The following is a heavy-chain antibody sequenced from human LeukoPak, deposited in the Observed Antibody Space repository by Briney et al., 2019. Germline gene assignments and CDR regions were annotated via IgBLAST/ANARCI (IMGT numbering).Heavy chain of an antibody. CDR3: ARGCFGGDCYDAFDI. V-gene: IGHV3-48*02. CDR2: ISSSSSTI. CDR1: GFTVSSTY. D-gene: IGHD2-21*02. J-gene: IGHJ3*02. Sequence: GGSLRLPCAASGFTVSSTYMSWVRQAPGKGLEWVSYISSSSSTIYYADSVKGRFTISRDNAKNSLYLQMNSLRDEDTAVYYCARGCFGGDCYDAFDIWGQGTMVTVPS.